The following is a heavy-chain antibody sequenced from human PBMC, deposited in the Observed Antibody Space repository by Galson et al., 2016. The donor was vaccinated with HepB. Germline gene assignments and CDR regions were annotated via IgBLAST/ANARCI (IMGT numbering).Heavy chain of an antibody. D-gene: IGHD2-8*01. CDR1: DYTFTSNG. J-gene: IGHJ3*02. CDR3: ARDRDHGLDN. CDR2: ISASKGNT. Sequence: SVKVSCKASDYTFTSNGISWVRQAPGQGLEWMGWISASKGNTNYAQKFQGRLTVTTDTSTRTAYMELRNLRSDDTAVYYCARDRDHGLDNWGQGTMVTVSS. V-gene: IGHV1-18*04.